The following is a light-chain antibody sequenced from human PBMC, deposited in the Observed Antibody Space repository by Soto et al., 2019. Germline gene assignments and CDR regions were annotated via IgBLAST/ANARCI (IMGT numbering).Light chain of an antibody. Sequence: EIVLTQSPATLSLSPGERATLSCRASQSVSSYLAWYQQKPGQAPRLLIYDASNRATGIRARFSGSGSGTAFTLTISSLESEDFALYYCQQRSNWLTFGGGTKVEIK. J-gene: IGKJ4*01. V-gene: IGKV3-11*01. CDR3: QQRSNWLT. CDR2: DAS. CDR1: QSVSSY.